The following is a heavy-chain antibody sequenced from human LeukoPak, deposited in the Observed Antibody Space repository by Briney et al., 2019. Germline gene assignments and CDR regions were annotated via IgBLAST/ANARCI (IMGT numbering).Heavy chain of an antibody. J-gene: IGHJ5*02. Sequence: PSETLSLTCAVYGGSFSGYYWSWIRQPPGKGLEWIGYIYHSGSTYYNPSLKSRVTISVDRSKNQFSLKLSSVTAADTAVYYCARAGDYDILTGWAENWFDPWGQGTLVTVSS. CDR3: ARAGDYDILTGWAENWFDP. CDR1: GGSFSGYY. V-gene: IGHV4-34*01. CDR2: IYHSGST. D-gene: IGHD3-9*01.